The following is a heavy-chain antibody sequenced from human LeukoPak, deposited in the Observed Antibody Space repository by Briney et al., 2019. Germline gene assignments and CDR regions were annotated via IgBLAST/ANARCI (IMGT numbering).Heavy chain of an antibody. D-gene: IGHD6-19*01. Sequence: PGGSLRLSCAASGCTFSRYDMSWVRQASGEGLEWVVNICYSGCSTYYTESVKGRFTVVRDNTTNKLHLPMNSLRAEAKAVYYCTKDHRFYSSGWHPLFDHCGQGTLVTVTP. CDR3: TKDHRFYSSGWHPLFDH. J-gene: IGHJ4*02. CDR2: ICYSGCST. CDR1: GCTFSRYD. V-gene: IGHV3-23*01.